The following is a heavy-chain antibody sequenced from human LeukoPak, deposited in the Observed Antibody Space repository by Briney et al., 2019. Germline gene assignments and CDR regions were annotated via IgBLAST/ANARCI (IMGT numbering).Heavy chain of an antibody. CDR1: GFMFSSYT. CDR2: FSSVGYYI. Sequence: GGSLRLSCAASGFMFSSYTMIWVRQAPGKGLEWVSSFSSVGYYIYYADSAKGRFTISRDNAQKSLYLQMDSLRAEDTAVYYCARVQVSAQGGELDPWDQGTLVIVSS. J-gene: IGHJ5*02. D-gene: IGHD1-1*01. CDR3: ARVQVSAQGGELDP. V-gene: IGHV3-21*01.